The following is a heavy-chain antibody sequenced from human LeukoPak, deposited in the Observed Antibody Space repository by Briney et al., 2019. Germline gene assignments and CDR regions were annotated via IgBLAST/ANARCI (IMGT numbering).Heavy chain of an antibody. V-gene: IGHV3-7*01. J-gene: IGHJ4*02. Sequence: GGSLRLSCAASGFTFSSYSMSWVRQAPGKGLEWVANIKQDGSEKYYVDPVKGRFTISRDNAKNSLYLQMNSLRPEDTAVYYCAREGFGYYFDYWGQGTLVTVSS. CDR3: AREGFGYYFDY. CDR1: GFTFSSYS. D-gene: IGHD3-10*01. CDR2: IKQDGSEK.